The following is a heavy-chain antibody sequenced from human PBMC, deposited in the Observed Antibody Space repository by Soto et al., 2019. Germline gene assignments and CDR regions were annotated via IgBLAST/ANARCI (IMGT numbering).Heavy chain of an antibody. V-gene: IGHV4-61*01. CDR2: LHYSGST. CDR1: GGSVKIGTYY. J-gene: IGHJ4*02. D-gene: IGHD2-21*01. CDR3: TRGGDPYKTGH. Sequence: PSETLSLPCTFPGGSVKIGTYYWSWIRQPPGKGLEWIGFLHYSGSTNYNPSLKGRVTMSVDTSKNQFSLKVTSVNTADTAIYYCTRGGDPYKTGHWGQGTLVTVSS.